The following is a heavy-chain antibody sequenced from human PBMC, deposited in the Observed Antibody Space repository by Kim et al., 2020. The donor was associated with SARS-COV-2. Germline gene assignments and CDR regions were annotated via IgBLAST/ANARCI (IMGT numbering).Heavy chain of an antibody. J-gene: IGHJ5*02. CDR2: ISSSTSYT. V-gene: IGHV3-11*06. Sequence: GGSLRLSCAASGFTFSDYYMSWIRQAPGKGLEWVSYISSSTSYTNYADSVKGRFTISRDNAKNSLYLQMNSLRAEDTAVYYCARDTPYYYGSGSYYWFDPWGQGTLGTVSS. CDR3: ARDTPYYYGSGSYYWFDP. CDR1: GFTFSDYY. D-gene: IGHD3-10*01.